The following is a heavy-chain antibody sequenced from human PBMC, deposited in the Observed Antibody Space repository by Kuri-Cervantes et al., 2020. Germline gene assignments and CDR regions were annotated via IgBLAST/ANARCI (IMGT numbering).Heavy chain of an antibody. V-gene: IGHV5-51*01. CDR2: IYPGDSDT. CDR1: GYSFTVYW. J-gene: IGHJ4*02. D-gene: IGHD3-10*01. Sequence: KVSCKGSGYSFTVYWIGWVRQMPGKGLEWMGIIYPGDSDTRYSPSFQGQVTISADKSISTAYLQWSSLKASDTAMYYCARHLVVRGAAYDYWGQGTLVTVSS. CDR3: ARHLVVRGAAYDY.